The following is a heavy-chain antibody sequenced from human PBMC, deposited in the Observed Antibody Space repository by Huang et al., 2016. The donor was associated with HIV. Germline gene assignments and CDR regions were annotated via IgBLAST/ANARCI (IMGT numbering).Heavy chain of an antibody. CDR1: GGSFRDFA. D-gene: IGHD3-22*01. Sequence: QVQLVPSGAEVKKPGSSVKVSCKASGGSFRDFAIGWVRQAPGQGMEWMGGISPTLGTANYAQKCQGRVTSIADESTSTAYMELSSLRSEDTAVYYCATVDYYDTSGPQRGYFDNWGQGTLVTVSS. CDR2: ISPTLGTA. V-gene: IGHV1-69*01. CDR3: ATVDYYDTSGPQRGYFDN. J-gene: IGHJ4*02.